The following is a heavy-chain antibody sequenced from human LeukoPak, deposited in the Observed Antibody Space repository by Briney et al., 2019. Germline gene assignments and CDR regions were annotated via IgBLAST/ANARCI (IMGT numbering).Heavy chain of an antibody. CDR2: ISSGSSII. V-gene: IGHV3-48*01. CDR3: AREKYSGSYYDY. CDR1: GFIFSVYR. Sequence: PGGSLRLYCAASGFIFSVYRMNWVRQAPGKGLEWLSYISSGSSIIYYADSVKGRFTVSRDDAKNSLFLQLNSLRVEDTAVYYCAREKYSGSYYDYWGHGTLVTVSS. J-gene: IGHJ4*03. D-gene: IGHD1-26*01.